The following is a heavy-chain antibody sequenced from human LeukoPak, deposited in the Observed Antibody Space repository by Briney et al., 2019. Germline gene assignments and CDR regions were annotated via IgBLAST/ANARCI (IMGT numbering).Heavy chain of an antibody. CDR2: ISSSGSTI. CDR3: ARDVIDCSGGSCSVLLFDY. D-gene: IGHD2-15*01. V-gene: IGHV3-48*03. Sequence: PGGSLRLSCAASGFTFSSYEMNWVRQAPGKGLEWVSYISSSGSTIYYADSVKGRFTISRDNAKNSLYLQMNSLRAEDTAVYYCARDVIDCSGGSCSVLLFDYWGQGTLVTVSS. CDR1: GFTFSSYE. J-gene: IGHJ4*02.